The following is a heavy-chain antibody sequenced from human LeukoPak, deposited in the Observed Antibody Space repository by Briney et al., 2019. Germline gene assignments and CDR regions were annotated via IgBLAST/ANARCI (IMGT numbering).Heavy chain of an antibody. J-gene: IGHJ4*02. Sequence: NPSETLSLTCTVSGGSISSGGYYWSWIRQPPGKGLEWIGYIYHSGSTYYNPSLKSRVTISVDRSKNQFSLKLSSVTAADTAVYYCARRPATYSTTVTTMRFDYWGQGTLVTVSS. CDR3: ARRPATYSTTVTTMRFDY. CDR2: IYHSGST. V-gene: IGHV4-30-2*01. D-gene: IGHD4-11*01. CDR1: GGSISSGGYY.